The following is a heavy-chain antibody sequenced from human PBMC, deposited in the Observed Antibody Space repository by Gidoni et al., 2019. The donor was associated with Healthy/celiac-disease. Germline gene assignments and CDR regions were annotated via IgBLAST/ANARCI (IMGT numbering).Heavy chain of an antibody. Sequence: QVQLVESGGGVVRPGWSLRLSCAASGFTFSSYGMHWVRQAPGKGLEWVAVISYDGSNKYYADSVKGRFTISRDNSKNTLYLQMNSLRAEDTAVYYCAKDLGYDSGGHDRGIWGQGTMVTVSS. J-gene: IGHJ3*02. V-gene: IGHV3-30*18. CDR2: ISYDGSNK. CDR3: AKDLGYDSGGHDRGI. D-gene: IGHD3-22*01. CDR1: GFTFSSYG.